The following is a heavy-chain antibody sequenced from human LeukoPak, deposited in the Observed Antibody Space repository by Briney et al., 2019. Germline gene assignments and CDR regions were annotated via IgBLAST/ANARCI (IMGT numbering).Heavy chain of an antibody. CDR2: ISSSGRTI. CDR3: AKDTKWELLEYYYMDV. J-gene: IGHJ6*03. V-gene: IGHV3-11*01. D-gene: IGHD1-26*01. Sequence: PGGSLRLSCAASGFTFSDYYMSWIRQAPGKGLEWVSYISSSGRTIYYADSVKGRFTISRDNAKNTLYLQMNSLRAEDTAVYYCAKDTKWELLEYYYMDVWGKGTTVTISS. CDR1: GFTFSDYY.